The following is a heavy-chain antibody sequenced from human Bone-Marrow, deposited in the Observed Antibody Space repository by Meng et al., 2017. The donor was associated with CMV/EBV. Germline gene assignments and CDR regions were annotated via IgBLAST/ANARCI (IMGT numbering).Heavy chain of an antibody. V-gene: IGHV3-23*01. Sequence: GGSLRLSCAASGFTFSSYAMSWVRQAPGKGLEWVSAISGSGGSTYYADSVKGRFTISRDNSKNTLYLQMNSLRAEDTAVYYCARGGYYDSSGYYDVGYWGQGTLFTVSS. D-gene: IGHD3-22*01. J-gene: IGHJ4*02. CDR2: ISGSGGST. CDR1: GFTFSSYA. CDR3: ARGGYYDSSGYYDVGY.